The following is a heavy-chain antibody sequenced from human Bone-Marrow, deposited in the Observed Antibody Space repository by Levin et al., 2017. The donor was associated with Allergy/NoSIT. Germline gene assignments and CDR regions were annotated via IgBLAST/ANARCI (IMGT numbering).Heavy chain of an antibody. Sequence: TSETLSLTCAVYGGSFSSYYWSWIRQAPGKGLEWIGEINHSGSTNYNPSLKSRITITVDTSENHFSLKLNSVTAADTAVFYCARGPPVDYYDRSGFYYPFDHWGQGTLVTVSS. CDR3: ARGPPVDYYDRSGFYYPFDH. D-gene: IGHD3-22*01. V-gene: IGHV4-34*01. CDR1: GGSFSSYY. CDR2: INHSGST. J-gene: IGHJ4*02.